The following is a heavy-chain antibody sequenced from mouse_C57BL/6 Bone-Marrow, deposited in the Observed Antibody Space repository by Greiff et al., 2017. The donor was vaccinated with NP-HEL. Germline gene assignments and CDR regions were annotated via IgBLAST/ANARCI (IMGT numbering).Heavy chain of an antibody. CDR1: GYTFTSYW. D-gene: IGHD2-5*01. J-gene: IGHJ4*01. CDR3: AAPYYSNYALYAMDY. CDR2: IDPNSGGT. V-gene: IGHV1-72*01. Sequence: QVQLQQPGAELVKPGASVKLSCKASGYTFTSYWMHWVKQRPGRGLEWIGRIDPNSGGTKYNEKFKSKATLTVDKPSSTAYMQRSSLTSEDSAVYYCAAPYYSNYALYAMDYWGQGTSVTVSS.